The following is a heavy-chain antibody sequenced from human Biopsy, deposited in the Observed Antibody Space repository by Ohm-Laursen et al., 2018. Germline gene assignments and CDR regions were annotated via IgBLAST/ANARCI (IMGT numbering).Heavy chain of an antibody. CDR2: MIPSSGKT. Sequence: SVKVSCKASGYSFSTYDVNWVRQARGQGLEWMGWMIPSSGKTGYAQRFQGRVTLTMNTSISTAYTELSGLRSEDTAVYFCARGYSRRVSIFEASIYWFDTWGQGTLVTVSS. V-gene: IGHV1-8*01. D-gene: IGHD6-6*01. CDR1: GYSFSTYD. J-gene: IGHJ5*02. CDR3: ARGYSRRVSIFEASIYWFDT.